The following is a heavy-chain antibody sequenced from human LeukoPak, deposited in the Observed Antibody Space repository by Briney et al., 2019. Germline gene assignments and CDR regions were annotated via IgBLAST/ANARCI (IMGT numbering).Heavy chain of an antibody. V-gene: IGHV4-59*06. CDR1: GGSISSYY. Sequence: SETLSLTCTVSGGSISSYYWSWIRQPPGKGLEWIAYIYVTGSTYYNPSLQSRVTMSLDTSRNQFSLELKSVTAADTAVYYCARAVKQVVVRFDYWGQGTLVTVSS. D-gene: IGHD2-15*01. J-gene: IGHJ4*02. CDR2: IYVTGST. CDR3: ARAVKQVVVRFDY.